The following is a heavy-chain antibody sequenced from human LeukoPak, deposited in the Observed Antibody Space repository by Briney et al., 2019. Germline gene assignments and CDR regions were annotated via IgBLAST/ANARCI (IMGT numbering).Heavy chain of an antibody. Sequence: PSGTLSLTCAISRGSLTSYYSSSSPRRPGKGLEWIGRIYTSGGTNYNPSLKSRVTMSLDTSKNQFSLKLSSVTAADTAVYDCARSQGYYESSGYRWLDNWGQGTLVTVSS. D-gene: IGHD3-22*01. V-gene: IGHV4-59*10. J-gene: IGHJ4*02. CDR1: RGSLTSYY. CDR2: IYTSGGT. CDR3: ARSQGYYESSGYRWLDN.